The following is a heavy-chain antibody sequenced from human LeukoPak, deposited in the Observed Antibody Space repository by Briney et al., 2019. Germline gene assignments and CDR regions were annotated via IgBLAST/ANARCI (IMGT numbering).Heavy chain of an antibody. V-gene: IGHV3-48*01. CDR1: GFTFSSYS. CDR2: ISSSGSTI. J-gene: IGHJ4*02. Sequence: GGSLRLSCAASGFTFSSYSMSWVRQAPGKGLEWVSYISSSGSTIYYADSVKGRFTISRDNAKNSLYLQMNSLRAEDTAIYYWARRYGSGSYHFDCWGQGTLVTVSS. CDR3: ARRYGSGSYHFDC. D-gene: IGHD3-10*01.